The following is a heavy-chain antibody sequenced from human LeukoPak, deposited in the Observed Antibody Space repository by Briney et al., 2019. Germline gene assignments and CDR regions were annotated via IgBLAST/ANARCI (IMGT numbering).Heavy chain of an antibody. J-gene: IGHJ6*02. CDR1: GGSISSYY. Sequence: SETLSLTCTVSGGSISSYYWSWIRQPPGKGLEWIGYIYYSGSTNYNPSLKSRVTISVDTSKNQFSLKLSSVTAADTAVYYCARIHYDFWSGSFFYGMDVWGQGTTVTVSS. CDR2: IYYSGST. V-gene: IGHV4-59*01. D-gene: IGHD3-3*01. CDR3: ARIHYDFWSGSFFYGMDV.